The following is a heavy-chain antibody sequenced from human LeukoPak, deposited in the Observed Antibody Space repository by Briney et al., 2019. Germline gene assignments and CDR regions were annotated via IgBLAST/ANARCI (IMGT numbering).Heavy chain of an antibody. J-gene: IGHJ5*02. D-gene: IGHD3-3*01. CDR1: GGSISSSSYY. Sequence: SETLSLTFTVSGGSISSSSYYWGWIRQPPGKGLEWIGYIYYSGSTNYNPSLKSRVTISVDTSKNQFSLKLSSVTAADTAVYYCARVDDFWSGSNWFDPWGQGTLVTVSS. CDR3: ARVDDFWSGSNWFDP. CDR2: IYYSGST. V-gene: IGHV4-61*05.